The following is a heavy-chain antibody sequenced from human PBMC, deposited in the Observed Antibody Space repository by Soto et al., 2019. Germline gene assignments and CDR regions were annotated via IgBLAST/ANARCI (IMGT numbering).Heavy chain of an antibody. CDR1: GFSLSTSGVG. CDR2: IYWDDDK. CDR3: AHTPGSGGDGYTDWEFDL. Sequence: QITLKESGPTLVKPTQTLTLTCTFSGFSLSTSGVGVGWIRQPPGKALEWLALIYWDDDKRYSPSLKSRLTITKDTSKNQVVLTMTNMDPVDTATYYCAHTPGSGGDGYTDWEFDLWGRGTMVTVSS. V-gene: IGHV2-5*02. D-gene: IGHD5-18*01. J-gene: IGHJ2*01.